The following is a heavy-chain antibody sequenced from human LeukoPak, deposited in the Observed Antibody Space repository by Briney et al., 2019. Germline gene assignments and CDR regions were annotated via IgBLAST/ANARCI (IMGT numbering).Heavy chain of an antibody. J-gene: IGHJ4*02. Sequence: GGSLRLSCAASGFTFSSYSMNWVRQAPGKGLEWVSSISSSSSYIYYADSVKGRFTISRDNAKNSLYLQMNSLRAEDTAVYYCAREIRGSDCNFDCWGQGTLVTVSS. CDR2: ISSSSSYI. D-gene: IGHD5-12*01. V-gene: IGHV3-21*01. CDR3: AREIRGSDCNFDC. CDR1: GFTFSSYS.